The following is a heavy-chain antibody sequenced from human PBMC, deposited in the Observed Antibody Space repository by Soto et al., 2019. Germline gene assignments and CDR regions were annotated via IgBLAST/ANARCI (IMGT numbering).Heavy chain of an antibody. D-gene: IGHD6-19*01. V-gene: IGHV1-69*01. J-gene: IGHJ6*02. CDR3: AQRIRSRIAVAWGGMDV. CDR1: GGTFISYA. Sequence: SVKVSCKASGGTFISYAISWVRQAPGQGLEWMGGIIPIFGTANYAQKFQGRVTITADESTSTAYMELSSLRSEDTAVYYCAQRIRSRIAVAWGGMDVWGQGTTVTV. CDR2: IIPIFGTA.